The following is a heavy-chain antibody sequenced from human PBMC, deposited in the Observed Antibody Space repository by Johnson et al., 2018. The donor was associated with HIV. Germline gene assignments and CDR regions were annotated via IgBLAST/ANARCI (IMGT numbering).Heavy chain of an antibody. CDR3: ARDSGIAVASGAFDI. CDR2: ISWDGGST. D-gene: IGHD6-19*01. CDR1: GFTFDDYA. Sequence: VQLVESGGVAVQPGGYLRLSCTASGFTFDDYALHWGRKAPGKGLEWVSLISWDGGSTYYADSVKGRFTISRDNSKNSLYLQMHSLRTEDTALYYCARDSGIAVASGAFDIWGQGTMVTVSS. J-gene: IGHJ3*02. V-gene: IGHV3-43D*03.